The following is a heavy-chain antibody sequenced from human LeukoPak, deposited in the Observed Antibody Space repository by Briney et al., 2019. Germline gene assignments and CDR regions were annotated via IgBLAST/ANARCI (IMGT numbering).Heavy chain of an antibody. D-gene: IGHD6-25*01. J-gene: IGHJ2*01. CDR2: IYYSGST. Sequence: SETLSLTCTVSGGSISSYYWSWIRQPPGKGLEWIGYIYYSGSTNYNPSLKSRVTITVDTSKNQFSLKLSSVTAADTAVYYCARQGGGFWYFDLWGRGTLVTVSS. CDR1: GGSISSYY. V-gene: IGHV4-59*08. CDR3: ARQGGGFWYFDL.